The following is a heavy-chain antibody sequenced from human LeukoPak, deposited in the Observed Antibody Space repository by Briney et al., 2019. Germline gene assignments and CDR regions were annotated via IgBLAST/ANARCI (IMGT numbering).Heavy chain of an antibody. CDR3: ARDPGLERPGGVSFDY. J-gene: IGHJ4*02. CDR2: IHISGKT. CDR1: GGSISSYY. Sequence: SEALSLTCTVSGGSISSYYWNWIRQPAGKGLEWIGRIHISGKTNYNPSLRVTMSVDASRNQFSLKLSSVTAADTAVYYCARDPGLERPGGVSFDYWGQGSLVTVCS. V-gene: IGHV4-4*07. D-gene: IGHD1-1*01.